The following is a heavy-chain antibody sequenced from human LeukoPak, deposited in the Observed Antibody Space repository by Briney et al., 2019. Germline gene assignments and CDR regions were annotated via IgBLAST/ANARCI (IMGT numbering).Heavy chain of an antibody. Sequence: PSETLSLTCTVSGGSISSGSYYWSWIRQPAGKGLEWIGRIYTSGSTNYNPSLKNRVTISVDTSKNQFSLKLSSVTAADTAVYYCARDKYYYDSSGYLDAFDIWGQGTMVTVSS. CDR3: ARDKYYYDSSGYLDAFDI. V-gene: IGHV4-61*02. J-gene: IGHJ3*02. CDR2: IYTSGST. D-gene: IGHD3-22*01. CDR1: GGSISSGSYY.